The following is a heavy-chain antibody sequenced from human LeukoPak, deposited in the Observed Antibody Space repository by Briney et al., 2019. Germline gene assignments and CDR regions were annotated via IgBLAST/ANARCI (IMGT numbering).Heavy chain of an antibody. CDR1: GFTFSNYG. D-gene: IGHD6-13*01. Sequence: GRSLRLSCAASGFTFSNYGLHWVRQAPGKGLEWVALISYDGRSNKYYADSVKGRFTISRDNSKNTLSLQMNSLRDEDTAVYFCARVWNGQQLVLGDYWGQGTLVTVSS. CDR3: ARVWNGQQLVLGDY. V-gene: IGHV3-30*03. CDR2: ISYDGRSNK. J-gene: IGHJ4*02.